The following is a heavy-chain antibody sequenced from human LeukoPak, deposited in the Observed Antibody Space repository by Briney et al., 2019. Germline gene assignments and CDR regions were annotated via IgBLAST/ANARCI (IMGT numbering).Heavy chain of an antibody. D-gene: IGHD1-26*01. CDR3: ARQSGGMDV. Sequence: GGSLRLSCAASGFSFDDYAMHWVRQAPGKGLEWVSLISWDGITYYSDSVKGRFTISRDTSKNSLYLQMNGLRAEDTALYYCARQSGGMDVWGQGTTVTVSS. CDR1: GFSFDDYA. CDR2: ISWDGIT. J-gene: IGHJ6*02. V-gene: IGHV3-43D*03.